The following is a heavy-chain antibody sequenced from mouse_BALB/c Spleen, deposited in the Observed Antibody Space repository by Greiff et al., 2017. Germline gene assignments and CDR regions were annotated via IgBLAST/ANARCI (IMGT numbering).Heavy chain of an antibody. CDR2: ISSGGGST. CDR1: GFAFSSYD. D-gene: IGHD2-1*01. CDR3: ARWGNYYAMDY. V-gene: IGHV5-12-1*01. Sequence: EVMLVESGGGLVKPGGSLKLSCAASGFAFSSYDMSWVRQTPEKRLEWVAYISSGGGSTYYPDTVKGRFTISRDNAKNTLYLQMSSLKSEDTAMYYCARWGNYYAMDYWGQGTSVTVSS. J-gene: IGHJ4*01.